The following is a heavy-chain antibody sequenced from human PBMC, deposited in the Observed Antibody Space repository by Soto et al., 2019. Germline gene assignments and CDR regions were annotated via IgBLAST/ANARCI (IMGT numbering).Heavy chain of an antibody. CDR2: IIPILGIA. CDR3: ARGSTLDLLSVAAAGTGGWFDP. D-gene: IGHD6-13*01. J-gene: IGHJ5*02. V-gene: IGHV1-69*02. CDR1: GGTFSSYT. Sequence: SVKVSCKASGGTFSSYTISWVRQAPGQGLEWMGRIIPILGIANYAQKFQGRVTITADKSTSTAYMELSSLRSEDTAVYYCARGSTLDLLSVAAAGTGGWFDPWGQGTLVTVSS.